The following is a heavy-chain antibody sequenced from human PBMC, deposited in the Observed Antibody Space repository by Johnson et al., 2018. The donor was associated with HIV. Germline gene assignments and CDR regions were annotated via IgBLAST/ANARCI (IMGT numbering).Heavy chain of an antibody. D-gene: IGHD1-26*01. V-gene: IGHV3-30*03. CDR3: ITGGSGTIPSGAFDI. CDR2: ISYDGSNQ. CDR1: GFTFSSYW. Sequence: VQLVESGGGLVQPGRSLKLSCAASGFTFSSYWMSWVRQAPGKGLEWVTVISYDGSNQYYADSVKGRFTISRDNSKNTLYLQMNSLKTEDTAVYYCITGGSGTIPSGAFDIWGQGTMVTVSS. J-gene: IGHJ3*02.